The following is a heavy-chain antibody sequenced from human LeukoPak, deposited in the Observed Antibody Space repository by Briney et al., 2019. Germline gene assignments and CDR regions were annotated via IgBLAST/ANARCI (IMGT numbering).Heavy chain of an antibody. J-gene: IGHJ4*02. D-gene: IGHD4-17*01. CDR1: GFTFSDSG. Sequence: PGGSLRLSCAASGFTFSDSGMHWVRQTPGKGLEWVAIISFDGSRRFYADSVRGRFTVSRDNSKNTLFLQMDSLGADDTGVYYCAKEGTDYGDYPYFFDYWGQGILVTVSS. V-gene: IGHV3-30*18. CDR3: AKEGTDYGDYPYFFDY. CDR2: ISFDGSRR.